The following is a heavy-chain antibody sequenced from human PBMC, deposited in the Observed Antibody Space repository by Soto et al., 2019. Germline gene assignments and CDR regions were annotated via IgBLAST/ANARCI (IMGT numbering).Heavy chain of an antibody. D-gene: IGHD1-26*01. CDR3: AILRPFDY. CDR2: IYHSGSA. J-gene: IGHJ4*02. Sequence: SETLSLTCAVSGGSISSGGYSWNWIRQPPGKGLEWIGYIYHSGSAYYNPSLKSRVTISVDRSKSQFSLKLSSVTAADTAVYYCAILRPFDYWGQGTLVTVSS. CDR1: GGSISSGGYS. V-gene: IGHV4-30-2*01.